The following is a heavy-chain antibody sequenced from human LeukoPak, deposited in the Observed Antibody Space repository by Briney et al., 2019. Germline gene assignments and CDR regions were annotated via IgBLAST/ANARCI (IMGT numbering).Heavy chain of an antibody. J-gene: IGHJ5*02. D-gene: IGHD2-2*02. CDR1: GGSFSGYY. CDR3: ARGGPRGGVVPAAILHWFDP. CDR2: INHSGST. V-gene: IGHV4-34*01. Sequence: PSETLSLTCAVYGGSFSGYYWSWIRQPPGKGLEWIGEINHSGSTNYNPSLKSRVTISVDTSKNQFSLKLSSVTAADTAVYYCARGGPRGGVVPAAILHWFDPWGQGTLATVSS.